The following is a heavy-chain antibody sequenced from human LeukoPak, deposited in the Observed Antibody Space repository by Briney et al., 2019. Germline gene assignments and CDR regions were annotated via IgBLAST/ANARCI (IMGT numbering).Heavy chain of an antibody. V-gene: IGHV4-59*01. CDR1: GGSISNYY. J-gene: IGHJ4*02. CDR2: VYYTGST. Sequence: SETLSLTCPVSGGSISNYYYWPWIRQPPGKGLEWIGYVYYTGSTNFNPSLKSRVTMSLDTSRNQFSLKLTSLTAADTAVYYCARGAMATTPFFDYWGQGTLVTVSS. D-gene: IGHD5-24*01. CDR3: ARGAMATTPFFDY.